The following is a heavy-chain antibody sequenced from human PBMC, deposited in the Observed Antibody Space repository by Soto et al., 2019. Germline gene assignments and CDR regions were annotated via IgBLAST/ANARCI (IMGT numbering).Heavy chain of an antibody. CDR1: GFPFSNYA. Sequence: EVQLLESGGGLVQPGGSLRLSCEASGFPFSNYAMSWVGQAPGKGLEWVSAISGSGDSTYYADSVKGRFTISRDNSKNTLYLQMNSLRAEDTAVYYCAKRGLGYCSTTSCRGRWFDPWGQGTLVTVSS. J-gene: IGHJ5*02. V-gene: IGHV3-23*01. D-gene: IGHD2-2*01. CDR3: AKRGLGYCSTTSCRGRWFDP. CDR2: ISGSGDST.